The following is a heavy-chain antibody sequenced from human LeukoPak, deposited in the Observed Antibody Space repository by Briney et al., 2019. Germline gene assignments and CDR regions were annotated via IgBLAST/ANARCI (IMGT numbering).Heavy chain of an antibody. V-gene: IGHV4-59*01. CDR3: ARGTSYGYFWFDP. CDR2: IYYSGST. J-gene: IGHJ5*02. CDR1: GGSISSYY. D-gene: IGHD5-18*01. Sequence: PSETLSLTCTVSGGSISSYYWSWIRQPPGKGLEWIGYIYYSGSTNYNPSLKSRVTISVDTSKNQFSLKLSSVTAADTAAYYCARGTSYGYFWFDPWGQGTLVTVSS.